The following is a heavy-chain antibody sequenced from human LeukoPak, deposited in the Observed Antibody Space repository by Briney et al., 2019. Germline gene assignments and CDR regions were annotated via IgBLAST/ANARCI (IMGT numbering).Heavy chain of an antibody. J-gene: IGHJ4*02. D-gene: IGHD6-6*01. CDR1: GFTFDDYA. CDR2: ISWNSGSI. Sequence: PGRSLRLSCAASGFTFDDYAMHWVRQAPGKGLEWVSGISWNSGSIGYADSVKGRFTISRDNSKNTLYLQMNSLRAEDTAVYYCADYSSSSFSYWGQGTLVTVSS. CDR3: ADYSSSSFSY. V-gene: IGHV3-9*01.